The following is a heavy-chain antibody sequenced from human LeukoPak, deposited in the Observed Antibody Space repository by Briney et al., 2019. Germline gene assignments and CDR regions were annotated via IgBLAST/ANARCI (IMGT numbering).Heavy chain of an antibody. CDR1: GFAFSDYW. CDR3: TRDEGEYINTYRLDS. J-gene: IGHJ4*02. V-gene: IGHV3-7*01. D-gene: IGHD2/OR15-2a*01. CDR2: IKQDGRQR. Sequence: GGSLRLSCAASGFAFSDYWMSWVRQAPGKGLEWVANIKQDGRQRNYVDSVRGRFTISRDNAKNSLYLQMNSLRAEDTAVYYCTRDEGEYINTYRLDSWGQGTLVTVSS.